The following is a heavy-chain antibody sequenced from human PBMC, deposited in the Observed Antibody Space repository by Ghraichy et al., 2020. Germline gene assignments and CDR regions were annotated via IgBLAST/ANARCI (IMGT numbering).Heavy chain of an antibody. J-gene: IGHJ4*02. D-gene: IGHD2-8*02. CDR1: GFSFSAHA. CDR3: TRALGYWAFDY. V-gene: IGHV3-48*01. CDR2: ITPGSDII. Sequence: WGSLRLSCAASGFSFSAHAFHWVRQTPGKGLEWLSYITPGSDIIYYADFVKGRFTISRDNAKNSLYLEMDSLGVEDTAVYSCTRALGYWAFDYWGQGALVTVSS.